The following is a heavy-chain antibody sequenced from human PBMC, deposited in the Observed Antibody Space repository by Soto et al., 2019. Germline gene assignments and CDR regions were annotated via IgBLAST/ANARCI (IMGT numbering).Heavy chain of an antibody. CDR2: IYYSGST. J-gene: IGHJ6*02. D-gene: IGHD6-19*01. CDR3: ASTGIAVAGHYYYGMDV. Sequence: PSETLSLTCTVSGGSISSSSYYWGWIRQPPXKGLEWIGSIYYSGSTYYNPSLKSRVTISVDTSKNQFSLKLSSVTAADTAVYYCASTGIAVAGHYYYGMDVWGQGATVTVFS. V-gene: IGHV4-39*01. CDR1: GGSISSSSYY.